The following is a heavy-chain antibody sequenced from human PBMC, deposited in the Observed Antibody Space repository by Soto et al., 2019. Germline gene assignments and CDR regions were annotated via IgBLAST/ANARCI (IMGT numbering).Heavy chain of an antibody. V-gene: IGHV3-30-3*01. CDR3: ARVVATITDYYYGMDV. Sequence: QVQLVESGGGVVQPGRSLRLSCAASGFTFSSYAMHWVRQAPGEGLKWVAVISYDGGSNKYYADSVKGRFTISRDNSRNTLYLQMNSLRAEDTAVYYCARVVATITDYYYGMDVWGQGTTVTVSS. CDR2: ISYDGGSNK. CDR1: GFTFSSYA. D-gene: IGHD5-12*01. J-gene: IGHJ6*02.